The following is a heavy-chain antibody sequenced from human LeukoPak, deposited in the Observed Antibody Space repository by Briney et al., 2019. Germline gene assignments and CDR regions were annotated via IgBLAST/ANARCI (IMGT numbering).Heavy chain of an antibody. J-gene: IGHJ4*02. V-gene: IGHV4-39*01. Sequence: SETLSLTCTVSGGSISSSSYYWGWIRQPPGKGLEWIGSIYYSGSTYYNPSLKSRVTISVDTSKNQFSLKLSSVTAADTAVYYCARRTILTGSDYWGQGTLVTVSS. CDR2: IYYSGST. CDR3: ARRTILTGSDY. CDR1: GGSISSSSYY. D-gene: IGHD3-9*01.